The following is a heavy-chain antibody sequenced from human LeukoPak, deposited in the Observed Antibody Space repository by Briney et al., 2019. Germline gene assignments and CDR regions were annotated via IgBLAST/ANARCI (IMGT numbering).Heavy chain of an antibody. J-gene: IGHJ4*02. CDR3: ARDLLWGYDY. D-gene: IGHD3-10*01. V-gene: IGHV4-34*01. CDR2: INHSGST. Sequence: SETLSLTCAVYGGSFSGYYWSWIRQPPGKGLEWIGEINHSGSTNYNPSLKSRVTISVDTSKNQFSLKLSSVTAADTAVYYCARDLLWGYDYWGQGTLVTVSS. CDR1: GGSFSGYY.